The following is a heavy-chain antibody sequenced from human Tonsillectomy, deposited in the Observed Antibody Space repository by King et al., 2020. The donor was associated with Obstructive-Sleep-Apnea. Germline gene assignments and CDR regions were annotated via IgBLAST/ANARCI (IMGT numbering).Heavy chain of an antibody. D-gene: IGHD4/OR15-4a*01. J-gene: IGHJ4*02. CDR1: GGSISNYY. Sequence: VQLQESGPGLVKPSETLSLTCTVSGGSISNYYWSWIRQPPGKGLEWIGYMYYSGNTNFNPSLKSRVTISADTSKIQFSLRLSSVTAADPAVYYCARNRGVEDSGGYGDYFDYWGQGTLVTVSS. CDR2: MYYSGNT. V-gene: IGHV4-59*08. CDR3: ARNRGVEDSGGYGDYFDY.